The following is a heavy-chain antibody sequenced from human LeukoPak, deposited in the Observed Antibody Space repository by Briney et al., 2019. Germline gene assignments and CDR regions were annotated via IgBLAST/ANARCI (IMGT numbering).Heavy chain of an antibody. V-gene: IGHV1-69*05. CDR2: TIPIFGAT. J-gene: IGHJ6*03. CDR3: SGGDPFNYYMDV. D-gene: IGHD4-17*01. Sequence: SVKVSCKASGGTFSGHAISWVRQAPGQGLEWMGGTIPIFGATNYTQRFQGRITITTDESTTTAYMELTSLRSEDTAVYFCSGGDPFNYYMDVWGKGTSVTVFS. CDR1: GGTFSGHA.